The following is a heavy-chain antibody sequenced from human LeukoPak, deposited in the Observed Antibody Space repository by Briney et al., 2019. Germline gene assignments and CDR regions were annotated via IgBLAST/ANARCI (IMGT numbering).Heavy chain of an antibody. J-gene: IGHJ4*02. CDR3: ASYCSSTSCHTNV. D-gene: IGHD2-2*02. V-gene: IGHV1-69*05. CDR1: GGTFSSYA. CDR2: IIPIFGTA. Sequence: GASVKVSCKASGGTFSSYAISWVRQAPGQGLEWMGGIIPIFGTANYAQKFQGRVTITTDESTGTAYMELSSLRSEDTAVYYCASYCSSTSCHTNVWGQGTLVTVSS.